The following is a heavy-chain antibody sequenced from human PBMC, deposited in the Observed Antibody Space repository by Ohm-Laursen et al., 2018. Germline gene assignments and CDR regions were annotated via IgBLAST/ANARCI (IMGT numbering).Heavy chain of an antibody. CDR2: TYYRSKWYN. D-gene: IGHD6-19*01. V-gene: IGHV6-1*01. J-gene: IGHJ4*02. Sequence: SQTLSLTCAISGDSVSSNSAVWSWIRQSPSRGLEWLGKTYYRSKWYNDYAISVKSRITINPDTSKNQFILQLNSVTPEDTAVYYCARVVAGTFDCWGQGTLVTVSS. CDR3: ARVVAGTFDC. CDR1: GDSVSSNSAV.